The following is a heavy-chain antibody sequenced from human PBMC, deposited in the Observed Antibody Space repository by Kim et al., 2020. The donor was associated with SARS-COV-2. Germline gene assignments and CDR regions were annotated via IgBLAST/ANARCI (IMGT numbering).Heavy chain of an antibody. CDR1: GDSISSNSYY. J-gene: IGHJ4*02. CDR3: ARHSGYYYGELDY. CDR2: IYYSGST. D-gene: IGHD3-22*01. Sequence: SETLSLTCTVSGDSISSNSYYWGWIRQPPGKGLGWIGSIYYSGSTYYNPSLKSRVTISVDTSKNQFSLKLSSVTAADTAVFYCARHSGYYYGELDYWGQGTLVTVSS. V-gene: IGHV4-39*01.